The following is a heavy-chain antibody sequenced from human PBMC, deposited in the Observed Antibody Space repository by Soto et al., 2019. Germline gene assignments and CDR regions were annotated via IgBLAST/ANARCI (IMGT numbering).Heavy chain of an antibody. J-gene: IGHJ4*02. Sequence: SVKVSCKASGGTFSSYAISWVRQAPGQGLEWMGGIIPIFGTANYAQKFQGRVTITADESTSTAYMELSSLRSEDAAVYYCASRRRDGYNLDYWGQGTLVTVSS. CDR2: IIPIFGTA. V-gene: IGHV1-69*13. CDR1: GGTFSSYA. D-gene: IGHD5-12*01. CDR3: ASRRRDGYNLDY.